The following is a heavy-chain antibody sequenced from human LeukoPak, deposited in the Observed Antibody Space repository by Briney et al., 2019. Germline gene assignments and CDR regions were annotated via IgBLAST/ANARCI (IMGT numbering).Heavy chain of an antibody. CDR2: ISYDGSNK. V-gene: IGHV3-30*18. D-gene: IGHD6-19*01. J-gene: IGHJ3*02. CDR3: AKVPASYGSGWYGGAFDI. CDR1: GFTFSSYG. Sequence: GGSLRLSCAASGFTFSSYGMHWVRQAPGKGLEWVAVISYDGSNKHYADSVKGRFTISRDNSKNTLYLQMNSLRAEDTAVYYCAKVPASYGSGWYGGAFDIWGQGTMVTVSS.